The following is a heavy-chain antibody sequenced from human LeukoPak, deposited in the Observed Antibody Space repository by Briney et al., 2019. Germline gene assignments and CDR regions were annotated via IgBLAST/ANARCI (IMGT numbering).Heavy chain of an antibody. CDR1: GGSISSSSYY. V-gene: IGHV4-39*01. D-gene: IGHD3-22*01. J-gene: IGHJ5*02. CDR2: IYYSGST. CDR3: AGHTLDDWWLLPRERDWFDP. Sequence: SETLSLTCTVSGGSISSSSYYWGWIRQPPGKGLEWIGSIYYSGSTYYNPSLKSRVTISVDTSKNQFSLKLSSVTAADTAVYYCAGHTLDDWWLLPRERDWFDPWGQGTLVTVSS.